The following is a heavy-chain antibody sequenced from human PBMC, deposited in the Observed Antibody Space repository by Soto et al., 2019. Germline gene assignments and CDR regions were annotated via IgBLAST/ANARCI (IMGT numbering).Heavy chain of an antibody. CDR2: IYYSGST. CDR3: ARQGIALWDCSGGSCYLPTLNWFDP. V-gene: IGHV4-39*01. J-gene: IGHJ5*02. CDR1: GGSISSSSYY. Sequence: PSETLSLTCTVSGGSISSSSYYWGWIRQPPGKGLEWIGSIYYSGSTYYNPSLKSRVTISVDTSKNQFSLKLSSVNAADTAVYYCARQGIALWDCSGGSCYLPTLNWFDPWGQGTLVTVSS. D-gene: IGHD2-15*01.